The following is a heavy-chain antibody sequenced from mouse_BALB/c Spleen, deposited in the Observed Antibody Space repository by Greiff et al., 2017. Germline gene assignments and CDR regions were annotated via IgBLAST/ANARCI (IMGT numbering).Heavy chain of an antibody. D-gene: IGHD2-2*01. CDR3: ARGNYGYDAPWFDY. CDR1: GYTFTSYY. Sequence: QVQLQQSGAELVKPGASVKLSCKASGYTFTSYYIHWVKQRPGQGLEWIGWIYPGNVNTKYNEKFKGKATLTADKSSSTAYMQLSSLTSEDSAVYFCARGNYGYDAPWFDYWGQGTTLTVSS. J-gene: IGHJ2*01. V-gene: IGHV1S56*01. CDR2: IYPGNVNT.